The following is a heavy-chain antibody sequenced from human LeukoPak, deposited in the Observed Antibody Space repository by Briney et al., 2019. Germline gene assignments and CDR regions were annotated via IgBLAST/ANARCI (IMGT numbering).Heavy chain of an antibody. D-gene: IGHD4-17*01. Sequence: ASMKVSCKASGYTFTSYAMHWVRQAPGQRLEWMGWINAGNGNTKYSQKFQGRVTITRDTSASTAYMELSSLRSEDTAVYYCARGLDYGDLDNYWGQGTLVTVSS. CDR1: GYTFTSYA. J-gene: IGHJ4*02. CDR3: ARGLDYGDLDNY. V-gene: IGHV1-3*01. CDR2: INAGNGNT.